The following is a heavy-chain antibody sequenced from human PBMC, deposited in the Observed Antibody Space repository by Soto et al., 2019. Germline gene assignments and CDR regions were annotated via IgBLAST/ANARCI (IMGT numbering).Heavy chain of an antibody. J-gene: IGHJ5*02. CDR2: IYHSGST. Sequence: SETLSLTCAVSGGSISSGGYSWSWIRQPPGKGLEWIGYIYHSGSTFYNPSLKSRVTISVDRSKNQFSLKLNSVTAADTAVYYCARGQLLGYNWFDPWGQGTLVTVSS. D-gene: IGHD2-2*01. CDR1: GGSISSGGYS. V-gene: IGHV4-30-2*01. CDR3: ARGQLLGYNWFDP.